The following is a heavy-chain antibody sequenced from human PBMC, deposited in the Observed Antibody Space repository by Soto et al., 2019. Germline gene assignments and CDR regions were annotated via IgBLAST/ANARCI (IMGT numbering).Heavy chain of an antibody. Sequence: EVQLVESGGSLVQPGRSLRLSCAASGFTFDDYAMHWVRQAPGKGLEWVSGISWNSGSIGYADSVKGRFTISRDNAKNSLYLQMNSLRAEDTALYYCAKGKITAMAPLDYWGQGTLVTVSS. V-gene: IGHV3-9*01. CDR2: ISWNSGSI. CDR1: GFTFDDYA. CDR3: AKGKITAMAPLDY. J-gene: IGHJ4*02. D-gene: IGHD5-18*01.